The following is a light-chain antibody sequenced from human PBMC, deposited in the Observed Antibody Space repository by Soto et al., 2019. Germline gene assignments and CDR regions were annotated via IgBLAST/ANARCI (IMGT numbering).Light chain of an antibody. CDR1: RSNIGSNT. J-gene: IGLJ2*01. V-gene: IGLV1-44*01. CDR2: NNN. CDR3: AAWDDSLNVV. Sequence: QPVLTQPPSASGTPGQRVTISCSGSRSNIGSNTVNWYQQVQGTAPKLLIYNNNQRPSGVPDRFSGSKSRTSASLAISGLQSEDEADYYCAAWDDSLNVVFGGGTKLTVL.